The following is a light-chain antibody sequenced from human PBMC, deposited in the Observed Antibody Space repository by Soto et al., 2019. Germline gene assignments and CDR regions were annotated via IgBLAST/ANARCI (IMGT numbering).Light chain of an antibody. Sequence: QLVLTQSSSASASLGSSVKLTCTLSSGHTTYIIAWHQQQPGKAPRYLMKLETSGSYNKGSGVPDRFSGSSSGTDRYLTVSVLQFEDEADYYCDTWDSNTHVVFGGGTKLTVL. CDR3: DTWDSNTHVV. CDR2: LETSGSY. V-gene: IGLV4-60*02. CDR1: SGHTTYI. J-gene: IGLJ2*01.